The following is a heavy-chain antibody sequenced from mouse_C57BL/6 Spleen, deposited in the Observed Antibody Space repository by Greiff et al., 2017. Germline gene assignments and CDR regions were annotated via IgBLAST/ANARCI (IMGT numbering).Heavy chain of an antibody. D-gene: IGHD1-1*01. CDR3: ASGDYGSSPFDY. Sequence: VQLQQSGAELVRPGASVKLSCKASGYTFTDYYINWVKQRPGQGLEWIARIYPGSGNTYYNEKFKGKATLTAETSSSTAYMQLSSLTSEDSAVYVGASGDYGSSPFDYWGQGTTLTVSS. CDR2: IYPGSGNT. CDR1: GYTFTDYY. V-gene: IGHV1-76*01. J-gene: IGHJ2*01.